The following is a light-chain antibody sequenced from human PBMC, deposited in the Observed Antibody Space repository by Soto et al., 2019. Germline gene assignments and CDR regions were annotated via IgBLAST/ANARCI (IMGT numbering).Light chain of an antibody. Sequence: DIQMTQSPSTLSASVGDRVTITCRASQSISVWLAWYQQKAGKAPNLLIYKASRLESGVPSRFSGSGSGTEFTLTISSLQPDDFATYYCQQYNNYATWTFGQGTKV. V-gene: IGKV1-5*03. CDR1: QSISVW. CDR2: KAS. CDR3: QQYNNYATWT. J-gene: IGKJ1*01.